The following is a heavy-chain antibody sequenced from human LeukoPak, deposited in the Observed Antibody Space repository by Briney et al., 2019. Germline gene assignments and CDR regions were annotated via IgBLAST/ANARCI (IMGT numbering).Heavy chain of an antibody. D-gene: IGHD2-21*02. CDR2: ISRSGGST. V-gene: IGHV3-23*01. CDR1: GFTFSSYA. Sequence: GGSLRLSCAASGFTFSSYAMSWVRQAPGKGLEWVSAISRSGGSTYYADSVKGRFTISRDNSKNTLYLQMNSLRAEDTAVYYCAKGPYCGGDCYPSYYFDYWGQGTLVTVSS. J-gene: IGHJ4*02. CDR3: AKGPYCGGDCYPSYYFDY.